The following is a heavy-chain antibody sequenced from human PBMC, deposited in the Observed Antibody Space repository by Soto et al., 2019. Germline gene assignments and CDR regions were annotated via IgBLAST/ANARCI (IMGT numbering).Heavy chain of an antibody. J-gene: IGHJ4*02. Sequence: GESLKISCRGSGYDFNTNWFGWVRQLPGKGLEWMGRIDPSDSYTDYSPTVQGHVTMSADKSINTAYLQWSSLQASDTAVYYCTRHTGYDSSLDYWGQGTLVTVSS. CDR3: TRHTGYDSSLDY. V-gene: IGHV5-10-1*01. CDR1: GYDFNTNW. D-gene: IGHD5-12*01. CDR2: IDPSDSYT.